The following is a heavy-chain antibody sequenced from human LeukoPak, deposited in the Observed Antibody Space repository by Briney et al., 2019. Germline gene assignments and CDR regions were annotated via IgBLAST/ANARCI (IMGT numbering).Heavy chain of an antibody. D-gene: IGHD3-22*01. CDR2: IVPILGFT. V-gene: IGHV1-69*04. CDR3: ARVGGGYLNY. J-gene: IGHJ4*02. CDR1: GGTFSIDA. Sequence: SVKVSCKASGGTFSIDAITWVRQGPGQGLEWMGRIVPILGFTNYPQRFEGKVTLTADKSTATAYMELSSLTSEDTAVYYCARVGGGYLNYWGQGTLVTVSS.